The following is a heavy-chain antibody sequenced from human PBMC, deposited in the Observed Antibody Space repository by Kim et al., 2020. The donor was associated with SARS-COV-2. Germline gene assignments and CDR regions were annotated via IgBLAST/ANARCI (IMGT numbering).Heavy chain of an antibody. J-gene: IGHJ4*02. CDR3: VRNIAHTGYYDY. D-gene: IGHD5-12*01. Sequence: YSQKFQGRVTLTRDTSASTGYMELSSLRSEDTALYYCVRNIAHTGYYDYWGQGTLVTVSS. V-gene: IGHV1-3*01.